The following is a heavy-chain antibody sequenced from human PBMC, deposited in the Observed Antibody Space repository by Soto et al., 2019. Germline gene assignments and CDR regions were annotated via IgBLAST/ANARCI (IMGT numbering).Heavy chain of an antibody. J-gene: IGHJ3*02. CDR3: ARKTRNDYGDYEAFDI. Sequence: ASVKVSCKASGYTFTSYGISWVRQAPGQGLEWMGWISAYNGNTNYAQKLQGRVTMTTDTSTSKAYMELRSLRSDDTAVYYCARKTRNDYGDYEAFDIWGQGTMVTVSS. CDR1: GYTFTSYG. V-gene: IGHV1-18*01. D-gene: IGHD4-17*01. CDR2: ISAYNGNT.